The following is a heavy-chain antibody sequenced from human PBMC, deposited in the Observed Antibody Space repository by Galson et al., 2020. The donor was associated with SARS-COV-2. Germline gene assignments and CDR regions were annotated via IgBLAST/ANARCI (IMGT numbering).Heavy chain of an antibody. D-gene: IGHD3-22*01. J-gene: IGHJ4*02. CDR3: AGGYYYDSSGYPSWASPK. CDR2: ISSSSSYT. Sequence: GGSLRLSCAASGFTFSDYYMSWIRQAPGKGLEWVSYISSSSSYTNYADSVKGRFTISRDNAKNSLYLQMNSLRAEDTAVYYCAGGYYYDSSGYPSWASPKWGQGTLVTVSS. V-gene: IGHV3-11*06. CDR1: GFTFSDYY.